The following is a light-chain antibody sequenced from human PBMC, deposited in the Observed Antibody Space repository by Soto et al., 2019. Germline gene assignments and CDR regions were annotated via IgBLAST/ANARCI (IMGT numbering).Light chain of an antibody. J-gene: IGLJ2*01. V-gene: IGLV2-11*01. CDR3: CSYAGSDTLL. CDR2: DVS. CDR1: STDVGAYNY. Sequence: QSALTQPRSVSGSPGQSVTISCTGTSTDVGAYNYVSWYQVHPGKAPKLMIYDVSQRPSGVPDRFSGSKSANTASLTVSGLQAEDEADYFCCSYAGSDTLLFGGGTKLTVL.